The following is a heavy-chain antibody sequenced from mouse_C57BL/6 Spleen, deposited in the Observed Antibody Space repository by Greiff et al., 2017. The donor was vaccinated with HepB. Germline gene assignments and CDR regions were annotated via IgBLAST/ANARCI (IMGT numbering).Heavy chain of an antibody. CDR2: IYPGDGDT. CDR3: ARGIYDVWYFDV. CDR1: GYAFSSSW. J-gene: IGHJ1*03. Sequence: QVQLKESGPELVKPGASVKISCKASGYAFSSSWMNWVKQRPGKGLEWIGRIYPGDGDTNYNGKFKGKATLTADKSSSTAYMQLSSLTSEDSAVYFCARGIYDVWYFDVWGTGTTVTVSS. V-gene: IGHV1-82*01. D-gene: IGHD2-3*01.